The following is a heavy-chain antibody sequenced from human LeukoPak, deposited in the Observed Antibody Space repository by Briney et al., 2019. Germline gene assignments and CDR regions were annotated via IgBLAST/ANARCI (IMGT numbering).Heavy chain of an antibody. Sequence: PGGSLRLSCAASGFAFSSFVMGWVRQSPGKGLEWLSTINGGGNTTFYADSVKGRFTISRDNSKNTLYLHMDSLRPDDTAIYYCTKELHVAVAVADYYYFYMDVWGRGTAVTVSS. J-gene: IGHJ6*03. D-gene: IGHD6-19*01. V-gene: IGHV3-23*01. CDR2: INGGGNTT. CDR3: TKELHVAVAVADYYYFYMDV. CDR1: GFAFSSFV.